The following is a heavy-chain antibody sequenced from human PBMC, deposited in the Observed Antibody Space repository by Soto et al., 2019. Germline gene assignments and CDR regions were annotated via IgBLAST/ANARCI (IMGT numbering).Heavy chain of an antibody. Sequence: GASVKVSCKASGYTFTSYGISWVRQAPGQGLEWMGWISAYHGNTNYAQKLQGRVTMTTDTSTSTVYMELRSLRSDDTAVYYCARVKITIFGVVIDPDYYYYGMSFWGQGTTVTVSS. D-gene: IGHD3-3*01. J-gene: IGHJ6*02. CDR3: ARVKITIFGVVIDPDYYYYGMSF. V-gene: IGHV1-18*04. CDR1: GYTFTSYG. CDR2: ISAYHGNT.